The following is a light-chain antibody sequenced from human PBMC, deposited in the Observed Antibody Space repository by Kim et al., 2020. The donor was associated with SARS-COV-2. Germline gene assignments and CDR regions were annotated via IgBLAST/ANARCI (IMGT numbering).Light chain of an antibody. CDR3: SSYTGSNTLL. CDR2: SVS. J-gene: IGLJ2*01. CDR1: SSDIGDYNY. V-gene: IGLV2-14*03. Sequence: GQSITISCTGTSSDIGDYNYVSWYQQHPGKAPKLLIYSVSNRPSGVSNRFSGSKSGNTASLTISGLQAEDEADYYCSSYTGSNTLLFGGGTKLTVL.